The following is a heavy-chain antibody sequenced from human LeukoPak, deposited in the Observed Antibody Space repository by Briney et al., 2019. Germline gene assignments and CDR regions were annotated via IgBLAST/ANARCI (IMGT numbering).Heavy chain of an antibody. D-gene: IGHD6-13*01. Sequence: ASVKVSCKASGYTFTSYGISWVRQAPGQGLEWMGWISAYNGNTNYAQKLQGRVTMTTDTSTSTAYMELRSLRSDDTAVYYCARLAPRGSSSWYWFDPWGQGTLVTVSP. V-gene: IGHV1-18*01. CDR2: ISAYNGNT. CDR3: ARLAPRGSSSWYWFDP. CDR1: GYTFTSYG. J-gene: IGHJ5*02.